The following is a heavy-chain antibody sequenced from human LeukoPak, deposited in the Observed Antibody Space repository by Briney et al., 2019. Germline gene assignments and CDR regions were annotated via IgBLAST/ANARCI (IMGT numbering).Heavy chain of an antibody. Sequence: GGSLRLSCAASGFTFSSYAMSWVRQAPGKGLEWVSAISGSGGSTYYADSVKGRFTISRDNSKNTLYLQMNSLRAEDTAVYYCAKDGSGYYSSPPDYWGQGTLVTVSS. V-gene: IGHV3-23*01. J-gene: IGHJ4*02. CDR3: AKDGSGYYSSPPDY. CDR2: ISGSGGST. D-gene: IGHD3-22*01. CDR1: GFTFSSYA.